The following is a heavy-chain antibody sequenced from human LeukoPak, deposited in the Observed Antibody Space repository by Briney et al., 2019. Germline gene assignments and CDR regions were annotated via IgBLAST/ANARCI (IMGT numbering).Heavy chain of an antibody. D-gene: IGHD2-15*01. CDR3: AKDLVVVAFISGVDY. V-gene: IGHV3-30*18. J-gene: IGHJ4*02. CDR1: GFTFSSYG. CDR2: ISYDGSNK. Sequence: GGSLRLSCAASGFTFSSYGMHWVRQAPGKGLEWVAVISYDGSNKYYADSVKGRFTISRDNSKNTLYLQMNSLRAEDTAVYYSAKDLVVVAFISGVDYWGQGTLVTVSS.